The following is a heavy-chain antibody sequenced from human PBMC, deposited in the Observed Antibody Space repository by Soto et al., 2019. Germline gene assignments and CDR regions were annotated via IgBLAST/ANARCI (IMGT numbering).Heavy chain of an antibody. V-gene: IGHV4-30-4*01. CDR2: ISYTGTT. Sequence: SETLSLTCTVSGGSISSGDYYWSWIRQPPGKGLEWIGYISYTGTTLYTPSLKRRVAISSDTSRNQFSLKLNSVTGADTAVYYCARAFSRFLGPDYYYYYGMDVWGQGTTVTVSS. D-gene: IGHD3-3*01. CDR1: GGSISSGDYY. CDR3: ARAFSRFLGPDYYYYYGMDV. J-gene: IGHJ6*02.